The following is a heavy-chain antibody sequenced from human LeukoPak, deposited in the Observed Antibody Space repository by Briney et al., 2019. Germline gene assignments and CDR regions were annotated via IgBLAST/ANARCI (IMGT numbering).Heavy chain of an antibody. CDR3: ARLPYYYDSSGYYLDS. CDR1: GGSISSYY. J-gene: IGHJ4*02. CDR2: IYYSGST. Sequence: YPSETLSLTCTVSGGSISSYYWSWIRQPPGKGLEWIGYIYYSGSTNYSPSLKSRVTISVDTSKNQFSLKLSSVTAADTAVYYCARLPYYYDSSGYYLDSWGQGTLVTVSS. D-gene: IGHD3-22*01. V-gene: IGHV4-59*08.